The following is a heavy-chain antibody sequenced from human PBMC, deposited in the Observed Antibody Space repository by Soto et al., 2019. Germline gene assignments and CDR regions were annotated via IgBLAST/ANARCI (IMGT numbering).Heavy chain of an antibody. J-gene: IGHJ4*02. CDR1: GGSFSTYG. CDR2: IIPKFGTT. CDR3: ARELDPYYGGNSLSLDY. D-gene: IGHD4-17*01. Sequence: QVQLVQSGAEVKKPGSSVKVSCKASGGSFSTYGINWVRLAPGQGLEWMGGIIPKFGTTNYAQQFRGRVTITAYESTNTAYMELNYLRSEDTAVYFCARELDPYYGGNSLSLDYWGQGTLVTVSS. V-gene: IGHV1-69*13.